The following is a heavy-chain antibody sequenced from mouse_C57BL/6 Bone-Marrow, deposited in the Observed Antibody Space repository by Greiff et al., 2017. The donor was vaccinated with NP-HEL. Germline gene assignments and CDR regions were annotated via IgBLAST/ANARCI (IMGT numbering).Heavy chain of an antibody. V-gene: IGHV2-9-1*01. CDR2: ICTGGGT. Sequence: VNVVESGPGLVAPSQSLSITCTVSGFSLTSYAISWVRQPPGKGLEWLGVICTGGGTNYNSALKSSLSISKDNAKSQVFLKMNSLQTDDTARYYCARDGGDYWGQGTTLTVSS. D-gene: IGHD2-3*01. J-gene: IGHJ2*01. CDR3: ARDGGDY. CDR1: GFSLTSYA.